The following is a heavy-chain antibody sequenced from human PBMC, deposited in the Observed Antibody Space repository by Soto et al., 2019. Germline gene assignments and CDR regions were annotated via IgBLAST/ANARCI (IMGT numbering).Heavy chain of an antibody. CDR3: ARERRVVRYFDWLPGNYYYYYMDV. Sequence: QVQLVQSGAEVKKPGASVKVSCKASGYTFTSYGISWVRQAPGQGLEWMGWISAYNGNTNYAQKLQGRVTMTTDTSTSTAYMELRSLRSDDTAVYYCARERRVVRYFDWLPGNYYYYYMDVWGKGTTVTVSS. CDR2: ISAYNGNT. J-gene: IGHJ6*03. CDR1: GYTFTSYG. V-gene: IGHV1-18*01. D-gene: IGHD3-9*01.